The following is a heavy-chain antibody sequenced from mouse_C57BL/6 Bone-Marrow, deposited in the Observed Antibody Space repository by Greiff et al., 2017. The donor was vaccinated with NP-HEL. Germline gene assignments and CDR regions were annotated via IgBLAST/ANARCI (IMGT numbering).Heavy chain of an antibody. Sequence: VKLMESGAELARPGASVKLSCKASGYTFTSYGISWVKQRTGQGLEWIGEIYPRSGNTYYNEKFKGKATLTADKSSSTAYMELRSLTSEDSAVYFCAREDALYYFDYWGQGTTLTVSS. CDR2: IYPRSGNT. V-gene: IGHV1-81*01. J-gene: IGHJ2*01. CDR1: GYTFTSYG. CDR3: AREDALYYFDY.